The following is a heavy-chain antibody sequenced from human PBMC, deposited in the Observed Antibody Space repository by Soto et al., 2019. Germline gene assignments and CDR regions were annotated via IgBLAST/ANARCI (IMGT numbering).Heavy chain of an antibody. CDR1: GFTFSSYG. CDR2: IWYDGSKK. V-gene: IGHV3-33*01. D-gene: IGHD3-10*01. J-gene: IGHJ3*02. Sequence: QVQLVESGGGVVQPGRSLRLSCAASGFTFSSYGMHWVRQAPGKGLEWVALIWYDGSKKYYADSVKGRFTISRDDSKNTLYPQMNSLRAEGTAVYYCARGSEGNAFDIWGQGTMVTVSS. CDR3: ARGSEGNAFDI.